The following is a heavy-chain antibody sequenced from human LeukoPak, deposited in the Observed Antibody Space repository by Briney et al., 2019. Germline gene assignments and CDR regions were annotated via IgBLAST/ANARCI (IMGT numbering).Heavy chain of an antibody. CDR3: ARDFPPPPQGAAAFDY. D-gene: IGHD2-15*01. CDR1: GGSISSYY. CDR2: IYYSGST. J-gene: IGHJ4*02. V-gene: IGHV4-59*12. Sequence: SETLSLTCTVSGGSISSYYWSWIRQPPGKGLEWIGYIYYSGSTNYNPSLKSRVTISVDTSKNQFSLKLSSVTAADTAVYYCARDFPPPPQGAAAFDYWGQGTLVTVSS.